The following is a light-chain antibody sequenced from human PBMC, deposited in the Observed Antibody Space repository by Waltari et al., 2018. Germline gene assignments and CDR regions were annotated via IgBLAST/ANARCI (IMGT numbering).Light chain of an antibody. J-gene: IGLJ1*01. CDR1: DSDVGAYDF. Sequence: QSALTQPASVSGSPGQSITISCSGTDSDVGAYDFVSWYQQHPGKAPHLIIYEVSNRPSGISNRFSSSHSGNPASLTLSGLQAEDEADYYCSSYTTSSAPGVFGTGTRVTVL. V-gene: IGLV2-14*01. CDR3: SSYTTSSAPGV. CDR2: EVS.